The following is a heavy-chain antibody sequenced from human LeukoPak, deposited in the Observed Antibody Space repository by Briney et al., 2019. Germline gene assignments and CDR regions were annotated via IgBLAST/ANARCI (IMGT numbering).Heavy chain of an antibody. J-gene: IGHJ4*02. CDR1: GYTFTGYY. D-gene: IGHD5-24*01. CDR3: ARALQGYNPGFLDY. V-gene: IGHV1-2*06. CDR2: INPNSGDT. Sequence: GASVKVSCKASGYTFTGYYMHWVRQAPGQGLEWMGRINPNSGDTNYAQKFQGRVTMTRDTSISTAYMELSRLRSDDTAVYYCARALQGYNPGFLDYWGQGTLVTVSS.